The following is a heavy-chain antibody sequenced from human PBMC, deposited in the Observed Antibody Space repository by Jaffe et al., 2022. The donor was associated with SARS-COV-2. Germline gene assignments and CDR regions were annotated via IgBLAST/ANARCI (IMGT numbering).Heavy chain of an antibody. CDR1: KFTFSSFG. J-gene: IGHJ4*02. D-gene: IGHD3-22*01. CDR3: AKQDGRGYYDSVRPYYFDF. V-gene: IGHV3-23*01. Sequence: EVQLLESGGGLVQPGGSLRLSCAASKFTFSSFGMNWVRQAPGKGLEWVSTISGSGGSTYYADSVKGRFTISRDNSKNTLYLHMNSLRAEDTAIYYCAKQDGRGYYDSVRPYYFDFWGQGTLVTVSS. CDR2: ISGSGGST.